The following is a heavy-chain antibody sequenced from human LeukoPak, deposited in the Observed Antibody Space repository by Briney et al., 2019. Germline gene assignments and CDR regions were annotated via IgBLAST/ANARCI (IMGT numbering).Heavy chain of an antibody. Sequence: ASVKVSCKVSGYTLTELSMHWVRQAPGKGLEWMGGFDPEDGKTIYAQKFQGRVTMTEDTSTDTAYMELSSLRSEDTAVYYCATSAGGNYHDSSGYDYWGQGTLVTVSS. D-gene: IGHD3-22*01. J-gene: IGHJ4*02. CDR3: ATSAGGNYHDSSGYDY. CDR1: GYTLTELS. CDR2: FDPEDGKT. V-gene: IGHV1-24*01.